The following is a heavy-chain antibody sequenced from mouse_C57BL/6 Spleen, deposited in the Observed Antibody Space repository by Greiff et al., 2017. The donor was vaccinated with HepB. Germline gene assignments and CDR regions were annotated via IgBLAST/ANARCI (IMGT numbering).Heavy chain of an antibody. CDR1: GYTFTSYW. CDR3: ARSDQRIYLDY. V-gene: IGHV1-69*01. CDR2: IDPSDSYT. Sequence: VQLQQSGAELVMPGASVTLSCKASGYTFTSYWMHWVKQRPGQGLEWIGEIDPSDSYTNYNQKLKGKSTLTVDKSSSTAYMQLSSLTSEDSAVYYCARSDQRIYLDYWGQGTTLTVSS. J-gene: IGHJ2*01.